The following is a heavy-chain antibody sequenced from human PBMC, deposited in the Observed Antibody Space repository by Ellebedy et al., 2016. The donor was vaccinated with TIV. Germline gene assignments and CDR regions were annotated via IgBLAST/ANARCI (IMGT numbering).Heavy chain of an antibody. V-gene: IGHV4-38-2*01. CDR3: ARVMLQHNYYYSGLDV. CDR1: GFTFSSYA. D-gene: IGHD1-1*01. J-gene: IGHJ6*02. CDR2: IYYSGNT. Sequence: GSLRLSCAASGFTFSSYAMSWVRQPPGKGLEWIGSIYYSGNTYYNPSLKSRVTISVDTSKNQFSLKLSSVTAADTAVYYCARVMLQHNYYYSGLDVWGRGTTVTVSS.